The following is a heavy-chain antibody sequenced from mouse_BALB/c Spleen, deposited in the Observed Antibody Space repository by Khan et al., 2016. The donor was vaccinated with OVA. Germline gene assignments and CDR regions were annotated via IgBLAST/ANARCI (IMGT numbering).Heavy chain of an antibody. CDR1: GFAFSNYC. J-gene: IGHJ3*01. Sequence: QIQLVQSGADLMRPGSSVKISCKASGFAFSNYCMYWVQQRPGQGLEWIGPIYPGDGDTCYPGKFRGKATLTADNASNTAYMQLSSLTSEDTAVYFCAGSGYGYFAYWGQGTLVTVSA. CDR2: IYPGDGDT. CDR3: AGSGYGYFAY. D-gene: IGHD2-14*01. V-gene: IGHV1-80*01.